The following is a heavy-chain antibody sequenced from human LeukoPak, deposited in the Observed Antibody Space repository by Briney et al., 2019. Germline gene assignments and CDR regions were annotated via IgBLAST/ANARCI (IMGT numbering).Heavy chain of an antibody. CDR1: GGTFSSYA. V-gene: IGHV1-69*04. J-gene: IGHJ4*02. CDR2: IIPIFGIA. D-gene: IGHD2-2*01. Sequence: SVKVSCKASGGTFSSYAISWVRQAPGQGLEWMGRIIPIFGIANYAQKFQGRVTITADKSTSTAYMELSSLRSEDTAVYYCARQGAHQLLFDYWGQGTLVTVSS. CDR3: ARQGAHQLLFDY.